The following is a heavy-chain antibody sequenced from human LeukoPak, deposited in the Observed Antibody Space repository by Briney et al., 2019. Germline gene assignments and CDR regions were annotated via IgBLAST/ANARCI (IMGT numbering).Heavy chain of an antibody. V-gene: IGHV3-13*01. Sequence: PGGSLRLSCTASGFTLGRHDMHWVRQTTGEGLEWVVALASGSQTFYAGSVKGRFTVSREDAKNSLYLQMNSLRAGDTAVYYCVREARGYHYTYFDYWGQGTLVTVSS. J-gene: IGHJ4*02. CDR2: LASGSQT. D-gene: IGHD5-18*01. CDR3: VREARGYHYTYFDY. CDR1: GFTLGRHD.